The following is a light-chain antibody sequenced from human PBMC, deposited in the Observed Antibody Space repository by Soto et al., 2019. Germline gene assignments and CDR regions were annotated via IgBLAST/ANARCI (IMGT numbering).Light chain of an antibody. CDR2: GAS. Sequence: IVLTHSPGALSFAQREKPKLSIRASQSVSSSYLAWYQQKPGQAPRLLIYGASSRATCIPDRLIGSVFGTDFTLSFSRLEPEDYAVYYCQQYGSPRFGGGTKVDI. V-gene: IGKV3-20*01. CDR1: QSVSSSY. CDR3: QQYGSPR. J-gene: IGKJ4*01.